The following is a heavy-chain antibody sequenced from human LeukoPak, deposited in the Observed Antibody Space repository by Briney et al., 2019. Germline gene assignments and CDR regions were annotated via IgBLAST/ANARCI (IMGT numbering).Heavy chain of an antibody. CDR3: AKEFKWGNWYFDL. V-gene: IGHV3-30*18. Sequence: GGSLRLSCAASGFSFSSDSMHWVRQAPGKGLEWVGVIGNDGTAKYYADSVKGRFTISRDNSKNTAYLQMNSLRVENTAVYYCAKEFKWGNWYFDLWGRGTLVTVSS. CDR1: GFSFSSDS. J-gene: IGHJ2*01. CDR2: IGNDGTAK. D-gene: IGHD7-27*01.